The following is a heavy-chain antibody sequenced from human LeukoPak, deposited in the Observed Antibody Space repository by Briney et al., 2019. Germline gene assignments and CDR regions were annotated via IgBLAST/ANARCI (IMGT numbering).Heavy chain of an antibody. D-gene: IGHD4-17*01. CDR2: IYYSGST. CDR3: AITDYGGYALYAFDI. J-gene: IGHJ3*02. CDR1: GGSIRSSSYY. Sequence: PSETLSLTCTGSGGSIRSSSYYWGWIRQPPGKGLEWIGSIYYSGSTYYNPSLKSRVTISVDTSKNQFSLKLSSVTAADTAVYYCAITDYGGYALYAFDIWGQGTMVTVSS. V-gene: IGHV4-39*01.